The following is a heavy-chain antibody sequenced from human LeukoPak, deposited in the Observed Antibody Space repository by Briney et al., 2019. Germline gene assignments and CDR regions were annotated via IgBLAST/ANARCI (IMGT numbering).Heavy chain of an antibody. CDR3: TTGYGDYRIP. D-gene: IGHD4-17*01. Sequence: PGGSLRLSCAASGFTFSDAWMSWVRQAPGRGLDWVGRIKSKTGGGTTDYAALVKGRFTISRDDSKDTLYLQMNSLKTEDTAVYYCTTGYGDYRIPWGQGTLVTVSS. J-gene: IGHJ5*02. CDR1: GFTFSDAW. CDR2: IKSKTGGGTT. V-gene: IGHV3-15*01.